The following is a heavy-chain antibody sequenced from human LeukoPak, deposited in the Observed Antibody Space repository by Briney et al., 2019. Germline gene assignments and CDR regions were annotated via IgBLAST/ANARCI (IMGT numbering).Heavy chain of an antibody. J-gene: IGHJ2*01. Sequence: PSETLSLTCTVSGGSISSYYWSWIRQPPGKGLEWIGYIYYSGSTNYNPSLKSRVTISVDTSKNQFSLKLSSVTAADTAVYYCARDSVCGGDCYSNYWYFDLWGRGTLVTVSS. CDR2: IYYSGST. D-gene: IGHD2-21*02. CDR1: GGSISSYY. V-gene: IGHV4-59*01. CDR3: ARDSVCGGDCYSNYWYFDL.